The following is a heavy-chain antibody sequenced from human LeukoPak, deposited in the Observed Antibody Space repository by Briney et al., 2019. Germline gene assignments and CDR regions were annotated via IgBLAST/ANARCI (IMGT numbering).Heavy chain of an antibody. Sequence: ASVKVSCKASGYTFTNYGINWVRQAPGQGLEWMGWITADNGNTNYAQKFQGRVTMSTDTSTSTVYMELRSLRSDDTAVYYCARVQSSSWGYAFDIWGQGTMVTVSS. J-gene: IGHJ3*02. CDR1: GYTFTNYG. CDR2: ITADNGNT. D-gene: IGHD6-13*01. CDR3: ARVQSSSWGYAFDI. V-gene: IGHV1-18*01.